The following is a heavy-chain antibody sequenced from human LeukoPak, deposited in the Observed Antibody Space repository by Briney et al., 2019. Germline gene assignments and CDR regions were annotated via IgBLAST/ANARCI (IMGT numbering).Heavy chain of an antibody. CDR3: ARAPGYYYGMDV. Sequence: SVKVSCKASGYTFTNHAMHWVRQAPGQGLEWMGGIIPIFGTANYAQKFQGRVTITADESTSTAYMELSSLRSEDTAVYYCARAPGYYYGMDVWGQGTTVTVSS. V-gene: IGHV1-69*13. CDR2: IIPIFGTA. CDR1: GYTFTNHA. J-gene: IGHJ6*02.